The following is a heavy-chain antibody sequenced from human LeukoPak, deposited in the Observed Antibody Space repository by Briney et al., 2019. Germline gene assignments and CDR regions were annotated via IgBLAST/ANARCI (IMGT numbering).Heavy chain of an antibody. D-gene: IGHD5-12*01. CDR1: GGTFSSYA. Sequence: ASVRVSCKASGGTFSSYAISWVRQAPGQGLEWMGRIIPILGIANYAQKFQGRVTITADTSTDTAYMELSSLRSEDTAVYYCATDKWFDSGYTYRDYWGQGTLVTVSS. CDR2: IIPILGIA. CDR3: ATDKWFDSGYTYRDY. V-gene: IGHV1-69*04. J-gene: IGHJ4*02.